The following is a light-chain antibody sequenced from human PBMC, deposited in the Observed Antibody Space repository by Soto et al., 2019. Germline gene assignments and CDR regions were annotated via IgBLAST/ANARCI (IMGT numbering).Light chain of an antibody. V-gene: IGKV3-20*01. J-gene: IGKJ1*01. CDR3: QQYGSSPRT. CDR1: QNVGSRY. Sequence: EMLLTQSPGPLSLSPGERATLSCRASQNVGSRYLPWYQQKPGQAPRLLIYGTSNRATGSPDRFSGSGSGTDFSLTISSLEPGDLAVYYCQQYGSSPRTFGQGTKVEIK. CDR2: GTS.